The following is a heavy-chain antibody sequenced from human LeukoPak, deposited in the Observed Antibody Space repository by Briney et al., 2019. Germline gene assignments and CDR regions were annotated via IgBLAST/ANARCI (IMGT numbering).Heavy chain of an antibody. J-gene: IGHJ4*02. D-gene: IGHD6-19*01. CDR3: ARSRPFRRAIAGSGWYGSYDY. CDR1: GGTFSSYA. Sequence: ASVTVSCKASGGTFSSYAISWVRQAPGQGLEWMGGIIPIFGTANYAQKFQGRVTITADESTSTAYMELSSLRSEDTAVYYCARSRPFRRAIAGSGWYGSYDYWGQGTLVTVSS. CDR2: IIPIFGTA. V-gene: IGHV1-69*13.